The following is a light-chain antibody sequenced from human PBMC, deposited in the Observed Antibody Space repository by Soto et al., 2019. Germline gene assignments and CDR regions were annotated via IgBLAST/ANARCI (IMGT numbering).Light chain of an antibody. J-gene: IGKJ4*01. CDR2: QAS. V-gene: IGKV1-5*03. Sequence: DIQMTQSPSTLSASVGDRVTITCRASQSISSWLAWYQQKPGKAPKLLIFQASSLKSGVPSRFSGSGSATEYTLTISCLQPDDFATYYCEDYSSSSGLTFGGGTKVDIK. CDR3: EDYSSSSGLT. CDR1: QSISSW.